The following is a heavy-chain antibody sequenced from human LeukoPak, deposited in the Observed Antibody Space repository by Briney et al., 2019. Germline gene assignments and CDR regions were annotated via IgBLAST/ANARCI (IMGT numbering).Heavy chain of an antibody. D-gene: IGHD1-26*01. V-gene: IGHV4-59*08. CDR2: IYYSGST. CDR3: ARYSGSYDYYFDY. J-gene: IGHJ4*02. CDR1: GGSISSYY. Sequence: SETLSLTCTVSGGSISSYYWSWIRQPPGKGLEWIGYIYYSGSTNYNPSLKSRVTISVDTSKNQFSLKLSSVTAADTAVYYCARYSGSYDYYFDYWGQGTLVTVSS.